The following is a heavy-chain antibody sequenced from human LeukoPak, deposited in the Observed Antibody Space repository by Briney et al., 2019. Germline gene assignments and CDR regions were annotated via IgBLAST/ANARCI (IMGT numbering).Heavy chain of an antibody. CDR2: IKQDGSEK. CDR3: ARGGRSLVDY. CDR1: GFSFSTYW. J-gene: IGHJ4*02. Sequence: GGSLRLSCAASGFSFSTYWMSWVRQAPGKGLEWVANIKQDGSEKSYVDSVKGRFTISRDNAKNSLYLQMNSLRAEDTAVYYCARGGRSLVDYWGQGTLVTVSS. D-gene: IGHD3-16*01. V-gene: IGHV3-7*05.